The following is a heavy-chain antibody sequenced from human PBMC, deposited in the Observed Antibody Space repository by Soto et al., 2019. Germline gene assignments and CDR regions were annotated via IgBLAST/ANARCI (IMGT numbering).Heavy chain of an antibody. CDR1: GDSVSSNSAG. J-gene: IGHJ4*01. V-gene: IGHV6-1*01. CDR2: TYYRSKWYY. Sequence: SPTLSLTCAITGDSVSSNSAGWSWVRQSPARGLEWLGRTYYRSKWYYEYAVSVRGRVTINPDTSKNQYSLQLNSVTPDNTAVYFYARGEQYSGRIFDYWGPGTLVTVSS. CDR3: ARGEQYSGRIFDY. D-gene: IGHD1-26*01.